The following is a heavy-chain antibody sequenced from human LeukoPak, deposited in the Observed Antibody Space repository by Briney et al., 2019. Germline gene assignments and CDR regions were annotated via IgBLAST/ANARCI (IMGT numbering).Heavy chain of an antibody. Sequence: GESLKISCKGSGYSHTSYWIGWVRQLPGKGLEWMGIICPGDSDTSYSPSFQGQVTISADKSIDTAYPQWSSLKTSDTAMYYCARFHSSAWFADHWGQGTLLTVSS. CDR3: ARFHSSAWFADH. CDR1: GYSHTSYW. V-gene: IGHV5-51*01. J-gene: IGHJ5*02. D-gene: IGHD6-19*01. CDR2: ICPGDSDT.